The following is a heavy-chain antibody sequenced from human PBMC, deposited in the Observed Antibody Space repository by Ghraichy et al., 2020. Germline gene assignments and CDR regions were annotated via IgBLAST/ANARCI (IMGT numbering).Heavy chain of an antibody. CDR2: IIPNSGGT. V-gene: IGHV1-2*02. D-gene: IGHD6-19*01. J-gene: IGHJ4*02. Sequence: ASVKVSCKASGYTSTDYYMNWVRQAPGQGLEWMGWIIPNSGGTNYAQKFQGRVTMTRDTSISTAYMEVSGLRSDDTAVYYCARLAVAGPGTWGQGTLVTVSS. CDR3: ARLAVAGPGT. CDR1: GYTSTDYY.